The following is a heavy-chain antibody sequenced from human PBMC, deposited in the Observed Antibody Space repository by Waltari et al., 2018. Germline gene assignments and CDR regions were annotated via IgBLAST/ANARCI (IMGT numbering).Heavy chain of an antibody. J-gene: IGHJ4*02. V-gene: IGHV1-69*14. CDR2: YIPIFGTA. CDR3: ARVLEGQGYYFDY. Sequence: QVQLVQSGAEVKKLGSSVTVSCKASAGTFRSYDISWVRQAPGQGLEWMGGYIPIFGTANCAQKFQGRVTITADKSTGKGYKELSSLRSEDTAGYYGARVLEGQGYYFDYWGQGTLVTVSS. CDR1: AGTFRSYD. D-gene: IGHD2-15*01.